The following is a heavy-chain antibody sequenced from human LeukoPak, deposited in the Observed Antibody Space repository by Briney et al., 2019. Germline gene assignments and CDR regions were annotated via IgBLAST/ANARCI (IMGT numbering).Heavy chain of an antibody. D-gene: IGHD6-13*01. CDR3: ATRPDIASTGPGWFDP. J-gene: IGHJ5*02. Sequence: ASVKDSCKASGYTFTSYDINWVRQATGQGLEWMGWMNPNSGNTGYAQKFQGRVTMTRNTSISTAYMELSSLRSEDTAVYYCATRPDIASTGPGWFDPWGQGTLVTVSS. CDR2: MNPNSGNT. CDR1: GYTFTSYD. V-gene: IGHV1-8*01.